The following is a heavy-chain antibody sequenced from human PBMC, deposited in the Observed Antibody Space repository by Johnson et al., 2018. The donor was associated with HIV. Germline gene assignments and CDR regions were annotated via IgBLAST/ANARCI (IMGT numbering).Heavy chain of an antibody. CDR2: IRSSGSTI. D-gene: IGHD3-3*01. Sequence: QVQLVESGGGLVKPGGSLRVSCAASGFTFSDYSMSWIRQAPGKGLEWVSYIRSSGSTIYYADSVKGRFTISRDNAKNSLYLQMNSLRAEDTAVYYCARERWSTYYGAFDIWGQGTMVTVYS. V-gene: IGHV3-11*04. CDR1: GFTFSDYS. CDR3: ARERWSTYYGAFDI. J-gene: IGHJ3*02.